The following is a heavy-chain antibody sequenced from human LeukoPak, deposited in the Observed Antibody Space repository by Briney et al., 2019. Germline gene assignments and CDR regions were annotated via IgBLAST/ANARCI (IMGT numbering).Heavy chain of an antibody. D-gene: IGHD3-10*01. V-gene: IGHV4-61*05. Sequence: PSETLSLTCTVSGAPISSSSYYWSWIRQPPGKGLEWTGNIHYSGSTNYNPSLKSRVTISADVSKNQFSLKLSSVTAADTAVYYCARQYRVIRGVIITPWYFDVWGRGTLVTVSS. CDR1: GAPISSSSYY. CDR3: ARQYRVIRGVIITPWYFDV. CDR2: IHYSGST. J-gene: IGHJ2*01.